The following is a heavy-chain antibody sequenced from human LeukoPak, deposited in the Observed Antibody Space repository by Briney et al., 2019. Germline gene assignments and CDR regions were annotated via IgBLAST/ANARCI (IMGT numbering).Heavy chain of an antibody. CDR3: ARGDYYDSSGYYFDYYYYMDV. J-gene: IGHJ6*03. V-gene: IGHV1-8*03. CDR2: MNPNSGNT. D-gene: IGHD3-22*01. Sequence: GASVKVSCKASGYTFTSYDINWVRQATGQGLEWMGWMNPNSGNTGYAQKFQGRVTITRNTSISTAYMELSSLRSEDTAVYYCARGDYYDSSGYYFDYYYYMDVWGKGTTVTVSS. CDR1: GYTFTSYD.